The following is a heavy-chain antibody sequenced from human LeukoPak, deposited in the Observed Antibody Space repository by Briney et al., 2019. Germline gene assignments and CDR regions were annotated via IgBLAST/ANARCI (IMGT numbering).Heavy chain of an antibody. V-gene: IGHV3-23*01. D-gene: IGHD3-3*01. Sequence: GGSLRLSCAASGFTFSSYGMSWVRQAPGKGLEWVSAISGSGGSTYYADSVKGRFTISRDNSKNTLYLQMNSLRAEDTAVYYCAKSPPYYDFWSGYLYFDYWGQGTLVTVSS. J-gene: IGHJ4*02. CDR1: GFTFSSYG. CDR3: AKSPPYYDFWSGYLYFDY. CDR2: ISGSGGST.